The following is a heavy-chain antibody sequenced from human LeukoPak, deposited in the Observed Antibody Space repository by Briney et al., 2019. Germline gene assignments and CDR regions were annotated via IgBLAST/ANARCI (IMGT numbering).Heavy chain of an antibody. V-gene: IGHV4-38-2*02. CDR3: ARGRREGSGWSLDY. CDR1: GYSISSGYY. CDR2: INHSGST. D-gene: IGHD6-19*01. J-gene: IGHJ4*02. Sequence: PSETLSLTCTVSGYSISSGYYWGWIRQPPGKGLEWIGEINHSGSTNYNPSLKSRVTISVDTSKNQFSLKLSSVTAADTAVYYCARGRREGSGWSLDYWGQGTLVTVSS.